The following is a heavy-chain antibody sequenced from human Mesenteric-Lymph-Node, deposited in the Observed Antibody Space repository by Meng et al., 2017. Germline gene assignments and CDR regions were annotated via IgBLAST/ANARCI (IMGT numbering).Heavy chain of an antibody. CDR2: ISSSGPTI. Sequence: GESLKISCAASGLTFNTYEMSWVRQSPGKGLEWISHISSSGPTIYYADSVRGRFTISRDNAKNSLYLQMNSLIAEDTAVYYCAKDLIYNILTGYYRGGYYGMDVWGQGTTVTVSS. V-gene: IGHV3-48*03. CDR1: GLTFNTYE. J-gene: IGHJ6*02. CDR3: AKDLIYNILTGYYRGGYYGMDV. D-gene: IGHD3-9*01.